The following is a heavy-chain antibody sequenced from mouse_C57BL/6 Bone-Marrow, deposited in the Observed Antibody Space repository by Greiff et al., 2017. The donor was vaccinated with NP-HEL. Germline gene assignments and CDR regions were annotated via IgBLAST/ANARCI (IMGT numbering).Heavy chain of an antibody. J-gene: IGHJ3*01. CDR2: ISSGSSTI. V-gene: IGHV5-17*01. CDR3: ARNWFAY. CDR1: GFTFSDYG. Sequence: EVKLMESGGGLVKPGGSLKLSCAASGFTFSDYGMHWVRQAPEKGLEWVAYISSGSSTIYYADTVKGRFTISRDNAKNTLFLQMTSLRAEDTAMYYCARNWFAYWGQGTLVTVSA.